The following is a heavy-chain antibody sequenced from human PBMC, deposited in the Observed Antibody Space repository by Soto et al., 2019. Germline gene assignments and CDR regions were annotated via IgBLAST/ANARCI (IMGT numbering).Heavy chain of an antibody. V-gene: IGHV3-30*18. Sequence: QVQLVESGGGVVQPGRSLRLSCAVSGFTFSSYAMHWVRQAPGKGLEYVAIISYDGSNTYYADSVKGRFTISRDNSKNTLYLQLNSLRAEDTAVYYCAKDDETKQWLRYFDYWGQGTLVTVSS. D-gene: IGHD6-19*01. J-gene: IGHJ4*02. CDR1: GFTFSSYA. CDR2: ISYDGSNT. CDR3: AKDDETKQWLRYFDY.